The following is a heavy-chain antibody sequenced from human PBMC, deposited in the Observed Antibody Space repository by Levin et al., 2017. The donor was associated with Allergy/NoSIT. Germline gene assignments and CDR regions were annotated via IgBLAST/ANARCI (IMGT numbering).Heavy chain of an antibody. CDR2: IKQDGSDK. CDR1: GFTFSSYW. CDR3: TKGGRSSSKFSEC. D-gene: IGHD6-6*01. Sequence: GGSLRLSCAASGFTFSSYWMSWVRQAPGKGLEWVANIKQDGSDKYYVDSVKGRFTISRDNAKNSLYLQMNSLRAEDTAVYFCTKGGRSSSKFSECWGRGTLVTVSS. V-gene: IGHV3-7*01. J-gene: IGHJ4*02.